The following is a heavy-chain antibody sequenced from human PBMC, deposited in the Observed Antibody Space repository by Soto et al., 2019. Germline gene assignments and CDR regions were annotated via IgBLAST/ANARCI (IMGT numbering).Heavy chain of an antibody. CDR3: ARGRGSSSGYIWFDT. CDR2: LIPIFGTA. D-gene: IGHD6-19*01. CDR1: GGTFSSYA. Sequence: QVQLVQSGAEVQKPGSSVKVSCKASGGTFSSYAISWVRQAPGQGLEWMGGLIPIFGTANYAQKFQGRVTITADESTSTACMELSSRGAEDTAVYYCARGRGSSSGYIWFDTWGQGTLVTVSS. J-gene: IGHJ5*02. V-gene: IGHV1-69*01.